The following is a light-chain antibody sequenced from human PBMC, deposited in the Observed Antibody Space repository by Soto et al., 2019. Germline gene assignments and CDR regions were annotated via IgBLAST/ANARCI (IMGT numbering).Light chain of an antibody. CDR3: QRYNSPPWT. CDR2: RAS. CDR1: QGIDYF. V-gene: IGKV1-27*01. J-gene: IGKJ1*01. Sequence: DTQMTQSPSSLSASVGDRVTITCRASQGIDYFLAWYQQKPGKVPKLLIYRASTLQSGVPSRFSGSGSGTDFSLTISGLQPEDVATYFCQRYNSPPWTFGQGTKVEI.